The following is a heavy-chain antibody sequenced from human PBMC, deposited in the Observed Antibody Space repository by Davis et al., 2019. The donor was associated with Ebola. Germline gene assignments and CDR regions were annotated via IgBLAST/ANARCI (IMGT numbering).Heavy chain of an antibody. J-gene: IGHJ4*02. CDR2: IYYSGST. D-gene: IGHD5-12*01. CDR1: GGSISSSSYY. V-gene: IGHV4-61*05. Sequence: SETLSLTCTVSGGSISSSSYYWSWIRQPPGKGLEWIGYIYYSGSTNYNPSLKSRVTISVDTSKNQFSLKLSSVTAADTAVYYCASGIVATIIDYWGQGTLVTVSS. CDR3: ASGIVATIIDY.